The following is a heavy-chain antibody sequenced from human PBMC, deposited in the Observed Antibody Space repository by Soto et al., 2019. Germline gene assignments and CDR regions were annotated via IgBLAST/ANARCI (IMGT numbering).Heavy chain of an antibody. CDR2: ISYDGSNK. D-gene: IGHD5-12*01. CDR1: GFTFSSYA. CDR3: ARGKLIGGYMY. J-gene: IGHJ4*02. V-gene: IGHV3-30-3*01. Sequence: QVQLVESGGGVVQPGGSLRLSCAASGFTFSSYAMHWVRQAPGKGLEWVAVISYDGSNKYYADSVKGRFTISRDNSKNTLYLQMNSLRAEDTAVYYCARGKLIGGYMYWGQGTLVTVSS.